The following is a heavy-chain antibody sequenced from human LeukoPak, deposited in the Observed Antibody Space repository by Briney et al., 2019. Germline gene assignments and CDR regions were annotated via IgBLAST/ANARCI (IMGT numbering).Heavy chain of an antibody. CDR2: IYTSGST. V-gene: IGHV4-4*07. J-gene: IGHJ2*01. CDR1: GGSISSYY. D-gene: IGHD2-2*01. Sequence: SETLSLTCTVSGGSISSYYWSWIRQPAGKGLERIGRIYTSGSTNYNPSLKSRVTISVDTSKNQFSLKLSSVTAADTAVYYCAREGLIIVVVPAATTDTGSYWYFDLWGRGTLVTVSS. CDR3: AREGLIIVVVPAATTDTGSYWYFDL.